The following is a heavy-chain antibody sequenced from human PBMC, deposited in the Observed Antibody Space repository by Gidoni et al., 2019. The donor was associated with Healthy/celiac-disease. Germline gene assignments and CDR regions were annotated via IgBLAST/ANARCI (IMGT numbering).Heavy chain of an antibody. CDR2: INSDGSST. CDR3: ARVCVAGDFDY. D-gene: IGHD6-13*01. CDR1: GFTFSSYW. V-gene: IGHV3-74*01. Sequence: EVQLVESGGGLVQPGGSLRLSFAASGFTFSSYWMHWLRQAPGKGLVWVSRINSDGSSTSYADSVKGRFTISRDNAKNTLYLQMNSLRAEDTAVYYCARVCVAGDFDYWGQGTLVTVSS. J-gene: IGHJ4*02.